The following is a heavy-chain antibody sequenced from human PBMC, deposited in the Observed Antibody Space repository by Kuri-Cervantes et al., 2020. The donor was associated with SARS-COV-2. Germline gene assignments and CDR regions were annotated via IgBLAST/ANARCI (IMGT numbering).Heavy chain of an antibody. V-gene: IGHV3-30-3*01. CDR1: GFTFSSYA. Sequence: GESLKISCAASGFTFSSYAMHWVRQGPGKGLEWVAVISYDGSNKYYADSVKGRFTISRDNSKNTLYLQMNSLRPEDTAVYYCAKDDGGSFGLFDNWGQGILVTVSS. CDR2: ISYDGSNK. D-gene: IGHD1-26*01. J-gene: IGHJ4*02. CDR3: AKDDGGSFGLFDN.